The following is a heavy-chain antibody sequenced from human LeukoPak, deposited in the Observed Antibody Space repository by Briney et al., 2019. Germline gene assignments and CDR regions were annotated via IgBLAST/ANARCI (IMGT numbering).Heavy chain of an antibody. Sequence: GASVKVSCKASGYTFTNYYIHWVRQAPGQGLEWMGIINPSGGSTTYAQRFQGRVTMTRDTSMSTVYVELSSLRSDDTAVYFCARFYGSGNSFDYWGQGTLVTVSS. V-gene: IGHV1-46*01. CDR3: ARFYGSGNSFDY. J-gene: IGHJ4*02. D-gene: IGHD3-10*01. CDR2: INPSGGST. CDR1: GYTFTNYY.